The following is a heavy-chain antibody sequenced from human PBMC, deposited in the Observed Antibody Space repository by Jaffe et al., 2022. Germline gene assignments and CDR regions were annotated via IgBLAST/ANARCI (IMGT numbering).Heavy chain of an antibody. CDR1: GFSLSTSGVG. CDR3: AHSVGYYDSSGHNYFDY. J-gene: IGHJ4*02. CDR2: IYWDDDK. D-gene: IGHD3-22*01. Sequence: QITLKESGPTLVKPTQTLTLTCTFSGFSLSTSGVGVGWIRQPPGKALEWLALIYWDDDKRYSPSLKSRLTITKDTSKNQVVLTMTNMDPVDTATYYCAHSVGYYDSSGHNYFDYWGQGTLVTVSS. V-gene: IGHV2-5*02.